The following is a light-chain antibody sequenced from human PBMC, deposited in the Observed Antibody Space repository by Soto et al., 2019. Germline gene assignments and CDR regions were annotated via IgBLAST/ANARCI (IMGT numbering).Light chain of an antibody. CDR2: KAS. Sequence: DIQMTQSPSTLSGSVGARVSISCRASQTISSWLAWYQQKPGKAPKLLIYKASTLKSGVTSRFSGSGSGTEFTLTISSLQPDDFATYCCQHYNSYSEAFGQGTKVDI. CDR1: QTISSW. J-gene: IGKJ1*01. CDR3: QHYNSYSEA. V-gene: IGKV1-5*03.